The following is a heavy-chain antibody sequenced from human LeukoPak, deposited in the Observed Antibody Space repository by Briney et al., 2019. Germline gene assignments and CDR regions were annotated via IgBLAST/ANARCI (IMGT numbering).Heavy chain of an antibody. CDR3: ASLAYCGGDCYPGGYYGMDV. V-gene: IGHV4-59*08. Sequence: WETLSLTCTVSGGSISSYYWSWIRQPPGKGLERNGYIYYSGTTNYNPSLKSRVTISVDTSKNQFSLKLSSVTAADTAVYYCASLAYCGGDCYPGGYYGMDVWGQGTTVTVYS. CDR1: GGSISSYY. D-gene: IGHD2-21*02. J-gene: IGHJ6*02. CDR2: IYYSGTT.